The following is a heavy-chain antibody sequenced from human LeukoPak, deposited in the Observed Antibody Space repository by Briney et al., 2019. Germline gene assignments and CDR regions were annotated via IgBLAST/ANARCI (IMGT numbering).Heavy chain of an antibody. CDR3: ARDPEGFYYYYGMDV. V-gene: IGHV1-69*13. CDR1: GYTFTSYA. J-gene: IGHJ6*02. CDR2: IIPIFGTA. Sequence: SVKVSCKASGYTFTSYAMNWVRQAPGQGLEWMGGIIPIFGTANYARKFQGRVTITADESTSTAYMELSSLRSEDTAVYYCARDPEGFYYYYGMDVWGQGTTVTVSS.